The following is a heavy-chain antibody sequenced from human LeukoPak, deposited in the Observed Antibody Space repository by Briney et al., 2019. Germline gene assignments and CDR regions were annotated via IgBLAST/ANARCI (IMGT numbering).Heavy chain of an antibody. CDR1: GFTVSSNY. CDR3: AGTTCGGDCYSEY. V-gene: IGHV3-53*01. CDR2: IYSGGRT. Sequence: GGSLRLSCAASGFTVSSNYMSWVRLAPGKRLEWVSVIYSGGRTYYADSVKGRFTISRDNSKNTLYLQMNSLRAEDTAVYYCAGTTCGGDCYSEYWGQGTQVTVSS. D-gene: IGHD2-21*02. J-gene: IGHJ4*02.